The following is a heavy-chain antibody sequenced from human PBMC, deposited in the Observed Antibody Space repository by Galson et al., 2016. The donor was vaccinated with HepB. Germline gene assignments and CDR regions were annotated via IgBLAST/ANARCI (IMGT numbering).Heavy chain of an antibody. CDR2: IYHTGGT. V-gene: IGHV4-30-2*01. D-gene: IGHD5-24*01. J-gene: IGHJ2*01. CDR3: ARGEMATIRYFDF. Sequence: LSLTCTVSAGSISSGGYYWSWIRQPPGKGLEWIGYIYHTGGTYYNPSLHSRVTISLDRPKNQFSLNLNFVTAADTAVYYCARGEMATIRYFDFWGRGTLVTVSS. CDR1: AGSISSGGYY.